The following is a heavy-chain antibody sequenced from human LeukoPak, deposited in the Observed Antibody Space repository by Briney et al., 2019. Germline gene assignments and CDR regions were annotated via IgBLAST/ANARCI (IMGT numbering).Heavy chain of an antibody. J-gene: IGHJ4*02. CDR1: GVIFRKYV. CDR3: ARDYYESSGYPPEPYDN. Sequence: GGSLRLSCAASGVIFRKYVMSWVRQAPGKGLEWVSAISSSGASTYYADSVKGRFTISRDNSKNTLYLQMNSLRTEDTAVYYCARDYYESSGYPPEPYDNWGQGTLVTVSS. D-gene: IGHD3-22*01. V-gene: IGHV3-23*01. CDR2: ISSSGAST.